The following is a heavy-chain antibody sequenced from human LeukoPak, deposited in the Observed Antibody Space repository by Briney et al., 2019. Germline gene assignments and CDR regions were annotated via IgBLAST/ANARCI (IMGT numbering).Heavy chain of an antibody. CDR2: IIPILGIA. Sequence: ASVKVSCKASGGTFSSYAISWVRQAPGQGLERMGRIIPILGIANYAQKFRGRVTITADKSTSTAYMELSSLRSEDTAVYYCAKDSLQQPRRNYYYMDVWGKGTTVTVSS. J-gene: IGHJ6*03. D-gene: IGHD6-13*01. V-gene: IGHV1-69*04. CDR3: AKDSLQQPRRNYYYMDV. CDR1: GGTFSSYA.